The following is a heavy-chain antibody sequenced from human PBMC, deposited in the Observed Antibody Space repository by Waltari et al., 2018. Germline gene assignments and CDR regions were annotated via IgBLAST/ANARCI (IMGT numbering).Heavy chain of an antibody. V-gene: IGHV4-59*01. CDR3: ARADSSGYYPNYFDY. CDR1: GGSISSYY. Sequence: QVQLQESGPGLVKPSETLSLTCTVSGGSISSYYWSWIRQPPGKGREWIGYIYYSGSTNYNPSLKSRVTISVDTSKNQFSLKLSSVTAADTAVYYCARADSSGYYPNYFDYWGQGTLVTVSS. D-gene: IGHD3-22*01. CDR2: IYYSGST. J-gene: IGHJ4*02.